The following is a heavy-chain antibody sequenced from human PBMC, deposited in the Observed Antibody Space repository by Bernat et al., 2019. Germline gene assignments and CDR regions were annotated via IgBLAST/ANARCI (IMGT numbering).Heavy chain of an antibody. CDR2: ISVYNGNT. D-gene: IGHD3-10*01. Sequence: QVQVVQSGDEVKKPGASVNVSCKASGYTFTSYGISWVRQAPGQGLEWMGWISVYNGNTNYAQKLQGRVIMTTDTSTSTAYMELRSLRSDDTAVYYCAGGSAGTYYYYMDVWGKGTTVTVSS. CDR1: GYTFTSYG. V-gene: IGHV1-18*01. CDR3: AGGSAGTYYYYMDV. J-gene: IGHJ6*03.